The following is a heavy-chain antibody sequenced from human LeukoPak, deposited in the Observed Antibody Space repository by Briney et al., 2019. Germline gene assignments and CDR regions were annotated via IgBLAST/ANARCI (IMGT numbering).Heavy chain of an antibody. CDR1: GFTFSSYG. J-gene: IGHJ6*02. CDR3: AKGPGYCSSISCRAYDYYYGMDV. CDR2: ISPDGSYK. V-gene: IGHV3-30*18. D-gene: IGHD2-2*01. Sequence: GGSLRLSCAASGFTFSSYGIHWVRQAPGKGPEWVAVISPDGSYKYYVDSVKGRFTISRDNSKNTLYLQMNSLRAEDTAVYYCAKGPGYCSSISCRAYDYYYGMDVWGQGTTVTVSS.